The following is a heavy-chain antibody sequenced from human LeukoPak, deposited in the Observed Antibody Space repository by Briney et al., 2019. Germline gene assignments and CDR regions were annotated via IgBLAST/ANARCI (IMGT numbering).Heavy chain of an antibody. D-gene: IGHD5-24*01. Sequence: SVRVSCKASGGTFSSYAISWVRQAPGQGLEWMRGIIPIFGTANYAQKFQGRVAITADESTSTAYMELSSLRSEDTAVYYCARSRDGYNFYFDYWGQGTLVTVSS. CDR1: GGTFSSYA. CDR2: IIPIFGTA. CDR3: ARSRDGYNFYFDY. V-gene: IGHV1-69*13. J-gene: IGHJ4*02.